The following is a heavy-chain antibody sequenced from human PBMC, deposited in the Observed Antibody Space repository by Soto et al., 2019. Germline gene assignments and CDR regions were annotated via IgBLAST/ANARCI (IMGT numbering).Heavy chain of an antibody. Sequence: ASVKVSCKSSGYTFTAYYIHWVGQAPGQGLEWMGWISAYNGNTNYAQKLQGRVTMTTDTSTSTAYMELRSLRSDDTAVYYCARTSWFGEYYYGMDVWGQGTTVTVSS. J-gene: IGHJ6*02. D-gene: IGHD3-10*01. V-gene: IGHV1-18*04. CDR1: GYTFTAYY. CDR2: ISAYNGNT. CDR3: ARTSWFGEYYYGMDV.